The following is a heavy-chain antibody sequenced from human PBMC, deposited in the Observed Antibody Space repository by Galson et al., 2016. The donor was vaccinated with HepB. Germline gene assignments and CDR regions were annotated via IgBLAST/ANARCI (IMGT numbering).Heavy chain of an antibody. CDR1: GFTFSSYG. J-gene: IGHJ4*02. D-gene: IGHD3-10*01. CDR3: AREGDGEYGSTTHFDY. CDR2: ISYDGRNK. V-gene: IGHV3-30*03. Sequence: SLRLSCAASGFTFSSYGMHWVRQAPGKGPEWVAAISYDGRNKYYVDSMKGRFTISRDNSKHTLFLQMNSLRAEDTAVYYCAREGDGEYGSTTHFDYWGLGTKVIVSA.